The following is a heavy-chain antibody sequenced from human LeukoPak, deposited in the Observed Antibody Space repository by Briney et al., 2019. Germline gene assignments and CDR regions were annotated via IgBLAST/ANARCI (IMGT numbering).Heavy chain of an antibody. D-gene: IGHD4-23*01. Sequence: SETLSLTCTVSGGSISSHYWSWIRHPPGKGLEGIGYIYYSGSTNYTPSLKSRVTISVDTSKNQFSLKLSSVTAADTAVYYCASGNDYGGPFNRYYYMDVWGKGTTVTVSS. CDR1: GGSISSHY. CDR2: IYYSGST. J-gene: IGHJ6*03. CDR3: ASGNDYGGPFNRYYYMDV. V-gene: IGHV4-59*11.